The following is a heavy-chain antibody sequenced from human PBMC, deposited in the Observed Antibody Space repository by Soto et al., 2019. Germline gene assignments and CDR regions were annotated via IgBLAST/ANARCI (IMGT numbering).Heavy chain of an antibody. V-gene: IGHV3-30-3*01. CDR1: GFSFKNYA. Sequence: QVQLVESGGGVVQPGSSLRLSCPASGFSFKNYAFHWVRQAPGKGLEWVALISHNDEPKKFYADSVQGRFTISRDNFKNTVYLQMNSLRDEDTAVYHCARGVRAETYYNAFDYWGQGTQVTVSS. D-gene: IGHD3-10*01. CDR2: ISHNDEPKK. J-gene: IGHJ4*01. CDR3: ARGVRAETYYNAFDY.